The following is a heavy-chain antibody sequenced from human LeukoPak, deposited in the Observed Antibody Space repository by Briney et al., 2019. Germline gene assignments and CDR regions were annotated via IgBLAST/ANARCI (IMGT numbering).Heavy chain of an antibody. Sequence: GGSLRLSCAASGFTFSSYSLNWVRQPRGKGLEWISSITSSNYIYYADSVKGRFTISRDNAKNSLYMQMNSLRAEDTAVYYCARDEVRSSSWYSDYYYYMDVWGKGTTVTVSS. D-gene: IGHD6-13*01. J-gene: IGHJ6*03. CDR2: ITSSNYI. CDR1: GFTFSSYS. V-gene: IGHV3-21*01. CDR3: ARDEVRSSSWYSDYYYYMDV.